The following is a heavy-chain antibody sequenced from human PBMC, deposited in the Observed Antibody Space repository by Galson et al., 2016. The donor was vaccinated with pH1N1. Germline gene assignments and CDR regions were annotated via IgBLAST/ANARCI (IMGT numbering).Heavy chain of an antibody. Sequence: SVKVSCKASGYTFTSYGINWVRQAPGQGLEWMGWISVYNGNTKYAQKVQGRVTMTTDTSTSTAYMELRSLRSDDTAVYYCARDRDSGSWAEPMDVWGKGTTVTVSS. D-gene: IGHD6-13*01. J-gene: IGHJ6*03. CDR2: ISVYNGNT. V-gene: IGHV1-18*01. CDR1: GYTFTSYG. CDR3: ARDRDSGSWAEPMDV.